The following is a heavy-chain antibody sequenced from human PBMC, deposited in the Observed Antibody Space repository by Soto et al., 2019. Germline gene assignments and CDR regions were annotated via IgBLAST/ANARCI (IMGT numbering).Heavy chain of an antibody. J-gene: IGHJ4*02. CDR3: AKGQWLAYFDY. CDR1: GLTVSNNY. Sequence: PGGSLRLSCAASGLTVSNNYMSWVRQAPGKGLEWVSAISGSGGSTYYADSVKGRFTISRDNSKNTLYLQMNSLRAEDTAVYYCAKGQWLAYFDYWGQGTLVTVSS. V-gene: IGHV3-23*01. CDR2: ISGSGGST. D-gene: IGHD6-19*01.